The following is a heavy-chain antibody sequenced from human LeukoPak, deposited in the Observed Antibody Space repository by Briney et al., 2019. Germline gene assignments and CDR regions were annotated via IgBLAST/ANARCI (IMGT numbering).Heavy chain of an antibody. J-gene: IGHJ4*02. CDR3: AREDIVVVIAAIRDPSFDY. Sequence: ASVKVSCKASGYTFTGYYMHWVRQAPGQGLEWMGWINPNSGGTNYAQKFQGRVTMTRDTSISTAYMELSRLRSDGTAVYYCAREDIVVVIAAIRDPSFDYWGQGTLVTVSS. CDR1: GYTFTGYY. V-gene: IGHV1-2*02. CDR2: INPNSGGT. D-gene: IGHD2-2*02.